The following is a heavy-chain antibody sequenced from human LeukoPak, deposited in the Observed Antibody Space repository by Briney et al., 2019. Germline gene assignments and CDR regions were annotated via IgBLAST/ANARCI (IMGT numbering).Heavy chain of an antibody. CDR2: IWYDGSNK. V-gene: IGHV3-33*01. CDR3: ARNYDSSGYYFWFDP. D-gene: IGHD3-22*01. Sequence: GGSMRLSCAASGITFSSNGMHWVRQAPGKGLGWVAFIWYDGSNKYYADSVKGRFTISRDNSKNTLYLQMNSLRAEDTAVYYCARNYDSSGYYFWFDPWGQGTLVTVSS. J-gene: IGHJ5*02. CDR1: GITFSSNG.